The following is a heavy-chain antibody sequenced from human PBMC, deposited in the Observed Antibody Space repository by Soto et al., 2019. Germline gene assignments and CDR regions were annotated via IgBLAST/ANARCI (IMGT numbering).Heavy chain of an antibody. CDR2: ISSSGSTI. V-gene: IGHV3-48*03. J-gene: IGHJ4*02. CDR3: AREEFDVVTAIFDY. Sequence: EVQLVESGGGLVQPGGSLRLSCAASGFTFSSYEMNWVRQAPGKGLEWVSYISSSGSTIYYADSVKGRFTISRDNAKNSLYLQTNSQRAEDTAVYYCAREEFDVVTAIFDYWGQGTLVTVSS. CDR1: GFTFSSYE. D-gene: IGHD2-21*02.